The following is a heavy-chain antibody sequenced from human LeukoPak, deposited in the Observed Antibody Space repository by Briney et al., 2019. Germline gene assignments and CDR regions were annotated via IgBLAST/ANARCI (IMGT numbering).Heavy chain of an antibody. CDR3: ARSGPVMVFYY. D-gene: IGHD3-10*01. CDR1: GFTVSSNY. CDR2: IYSGGST. V-gene: IGHV3-66*01. Sequence: GGSLRLSCAASGFTVSSNYMSWVRQAPGKGLEWVSVIYSGGSTYYADSVKGRFTISRDNSKNTLYLQMSSLRAEDTAVYYCARSGPVMVFYYWGQGTLVTVSS. J-gene: IGHJ4*02.